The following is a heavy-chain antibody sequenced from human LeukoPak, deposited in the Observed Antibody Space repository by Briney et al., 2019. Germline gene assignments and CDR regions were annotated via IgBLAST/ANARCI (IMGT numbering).Heavy chain of an antibody. CDR2: MNPNSGNT. J-gene: IGHJ4*02. D-gene: IGHD3-9*01. V-gene: IGHV1-8*01. CDR3: ATQYDILTGWRDY. CDR1: GYTFTSYD. Sequence: GASVKVSCKASGYTFTSYDINWVRQATGQGLEWMGWMNPNSGNTGYAQKFQGRVTMTRNTSISTAYMELSSLRSEDTAVYYCATQYDILTGWRDYWGQGTLVTVSS.